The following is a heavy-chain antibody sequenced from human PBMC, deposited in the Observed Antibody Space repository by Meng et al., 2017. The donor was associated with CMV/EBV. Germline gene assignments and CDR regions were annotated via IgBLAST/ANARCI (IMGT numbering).Heavy chain of an antibody. CDR2: IHHSGST. CDR1: GGSFSGYY. J-gene: IGHJ5*02. CDR3: ARGVGGWFDP. D-gene: IGHD1-26*01. Sequence: QVQLQQGAGGLFKASETLSLTRAGYGGSFSGYYLSLIRQPPGKGLEWIGEIHHSGSTNYNPSLKSRVTISVDTSKNQFSLKLSSVTAADTAVYYCARGVGGWFDPWGQGTLVTVSS. V-gene: IGHV4-34*01.